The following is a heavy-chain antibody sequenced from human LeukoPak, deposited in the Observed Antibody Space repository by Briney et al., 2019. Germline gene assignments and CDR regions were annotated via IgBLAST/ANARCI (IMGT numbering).Heavy chain of an antibody. CDR2: IKQDGSEK. Sequence: GGSLRLSCAASGFTFSSYWMSWVRQAPGKGLEWVANIKQDGSEKYYVDSVKGRFTISRDNAKNSLYLQMSSLRAEDTAVYYCARDMSSGWYDYWGQGTLVTVSS. J-gene: IGHJ4*02. CDR1: GFTFSSYW. V-gene: IGHV3-7*03. CDR3: ARDMSSGWYDY. D-gene: IGHD6-19*01.